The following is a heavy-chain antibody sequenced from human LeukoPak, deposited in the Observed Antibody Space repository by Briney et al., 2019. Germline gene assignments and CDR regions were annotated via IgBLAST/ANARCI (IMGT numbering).Heavy chain of an antibody. J-gene: IGHJ4*02. V-gene: IGHV1-69*06. CDR3: ARAPGYDSSGSYFDY. CDR1: GGTFSSYA. D-gene: IGHD3-22*01. Sequence: EASVKVSCKASGGTFSSYAISWVRQAPGQGLEWMGRIIPIFGTANYAQKFQGRVTITADKSTSTAYMELSSLRSEDTAVYYCARAPGYDSSGSYFDYWGQGTLVTVSS. CDR2: IIPIFGTA.